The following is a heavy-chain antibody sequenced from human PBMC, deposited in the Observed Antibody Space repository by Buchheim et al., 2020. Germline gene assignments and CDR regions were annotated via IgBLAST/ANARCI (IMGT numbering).Heavy chain of an antibody. V-gene: IGHV4-34*01. Sequence: QVQLQQWGAGLLKPSETLSLTCAVYGGSFSGYYWSWIRKPPGKGLEWFGEINHSGSTNYNPSLKSPVTISLDTSNNPFSLKLSSVTAADTAVYYCARGGGREYCSSTSCYDNWFDPWGQGTL. D-gene: IGHD2-2*01. CDR2: INHSGST. J-gene: IGHJ5*02. CDR3: ARGGGREYCSSTSCYDNWFDP. CDR1: GGSFSGYY.